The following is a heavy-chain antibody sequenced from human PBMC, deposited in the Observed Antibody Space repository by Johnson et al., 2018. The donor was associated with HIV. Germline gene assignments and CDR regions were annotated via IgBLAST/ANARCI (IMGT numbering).Heavy chain of an antibody. CDR2: ISSNGGGT. CDR3: ARGRKDIEVADGLDNDAFDM. Sequence: VQLVESGGGLVQPGGSLRLSCAASGITFGNYALSWVRQAPGKGLEWVSSISSNGGGTYYADSVTGRFTISRDNSKNTLYLQMNSLRPDDTALYYCARGRKDIEVADGLDNDAFDMWGQGTLVTVSS. CDR1: GITFGNYA. D-gene: IGHD2-2*01. V-gene: IGHV3-23*04. J-gene: IGHJ3*02.